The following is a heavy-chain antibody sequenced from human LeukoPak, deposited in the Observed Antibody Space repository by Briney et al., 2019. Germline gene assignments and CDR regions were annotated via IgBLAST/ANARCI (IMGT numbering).Heavy chain of an antibody. CDR3: ARQGYADFSSRPFDY. Sequence: PSETLSLTCTVSGGSINSYYWSWIRQPPGKGLECIGYIHYTGSTNYNPSLKSRVTISVDTSKNQFSLKLSSVTAADTAMYFCARQGYADFSSRPFDYWGQGTLVTVSS. D-gene: IGHD4-17*01. CDR1: GGSINSYY. CDR2: IHYTGST. V-gene: IGHV4-59*08. J-gene: IGHJ4*02.